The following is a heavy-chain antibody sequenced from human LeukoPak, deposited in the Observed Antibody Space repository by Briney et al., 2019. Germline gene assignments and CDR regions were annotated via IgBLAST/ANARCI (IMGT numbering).Heavy chain of an antibody. CDR3: AKGPRDYGDYPSDYWYFDL. V-gene: IGHV3-23*01. D-gene: IGHD4-17*01. Sequence: PGGSLRLSCAASGFTFSSYAMSWVRQAPGKGLEWVSANSGSGGSTYYADSVKGRFTISRDNSKNTLYLQMNSLRAEDTAVYYCAKGPRDYGDYPSDYWYFDLWGRGTLVTVSS. CDR2: NSGSGGST. J-gene: IGHJ2*01. CDR1: GFTFSSYA.